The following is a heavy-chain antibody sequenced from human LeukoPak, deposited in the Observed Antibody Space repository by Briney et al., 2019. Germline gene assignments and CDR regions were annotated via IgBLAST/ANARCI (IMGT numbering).Heavy chain of an antibody. CDR2: INSDGSST. CDR1: GFTFSSYW. J-gene: IGHJ4*02. CDR3: ARGDGYGGNSGLDY. V-gene: IGHV3-74*01. D-gene: IGHD4-23*01. Sequence: GGSLRLSCAASGFTFSSYWMYWVRQGPGKGLVWVSRINSDGSSTSYADSVKGRFTISRDNAKNTLSPQMNSLRAEDTAVYYCARGDGYGGNSGLDYWGQGTLVTVSS.